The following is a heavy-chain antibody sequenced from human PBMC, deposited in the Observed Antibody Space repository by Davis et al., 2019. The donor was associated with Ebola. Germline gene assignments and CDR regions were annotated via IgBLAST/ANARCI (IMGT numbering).Heavy chain of an antibody. J-gene: IGHJ5*02. V-gene: IGHV3-48*03. CDR2: ISSSGSGI. D-gene: IGHD2-15*01. Sequence: PGGSLRLSCVASGFIFSTYEMDWVRQAPGKGLESVAYISSSGSGIDYADSVKGRFTISRDIPKNEVYLQVSSLRAEDTATYYCANFDTHCSAGTCHWGLLSWGQGTHVTVSS. CDR3: ANFDTHCSAGTCHWGLLS. CDR1: GFIFSTYE.